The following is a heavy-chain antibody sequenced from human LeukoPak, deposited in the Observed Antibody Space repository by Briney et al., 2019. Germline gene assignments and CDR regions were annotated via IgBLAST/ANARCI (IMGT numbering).Heavy chain of an antibody. J-gene: IGHJ4*02. CDR3: ARGNSSSWYVIDDY. V-gene: IGHV1-2*02. CDR2: INPNSGGT. D-gene: IGHD6-13*01. CDR1: GYTFTSYY. Sequence: ASVKVSCKSSGYTFTSYYMHWVRQAPGQGLEWMGWINPNSGGTNYAQKFQGRVTMTRDTSISTAYMELSRLRSDDTAVYYCARGNSSSWYVIDDYWGQGTLVTVSS.